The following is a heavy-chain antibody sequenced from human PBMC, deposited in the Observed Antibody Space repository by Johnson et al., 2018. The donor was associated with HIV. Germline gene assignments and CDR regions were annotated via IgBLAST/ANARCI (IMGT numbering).Heavy chain of an antibody. V-gene: IGHV3-7*01. CDR2: IKQDGNEK. CDR1: GITFSSYW. Sequence: VQLVESGGGLVQPGGSLRLSCAASGITFSSYWMSWVRQAPGKGLEWVANIKQDGNEKYYVDSVKGRFTISRDNAKNSLDLEMNSLRAEDTAVYYCAREEVTIFGVAYDAFDIWGQGTMVTVSS. D-gene: IGHD3-3*01. J-gene: IGHJ3*02. CDR3: AREEVTIFGVAYDAFDI.